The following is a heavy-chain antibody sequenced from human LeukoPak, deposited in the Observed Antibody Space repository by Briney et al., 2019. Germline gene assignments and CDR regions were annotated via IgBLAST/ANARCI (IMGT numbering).Heavy chain of an antibody. J-gene: IGHJ3*01. CDR2: ISGSGDDT. Sequence: GGSLRLSCAASGFTFFTYAMSWVRQAPGKGLEWVSSISGSGDDTDYADSVKGRFTISRDNSKNTLFLQMNSLRAEDTAIYYCAKEYYGSIHAFDVWGQGTMVTVSS. CDR1: GFTFFTYA. CDR3: AKEYYGSIHAFDV. V-gene: IGHV3-23*01. D-gene: IGHD3-3*01.